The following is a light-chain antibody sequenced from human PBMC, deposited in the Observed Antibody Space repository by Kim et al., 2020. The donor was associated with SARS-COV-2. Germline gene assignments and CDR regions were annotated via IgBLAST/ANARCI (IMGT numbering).Light chain of an antibody. CDR2: EVS. V-gene: IGKV2D-29*01. CDR3: MHSIQVPWT. J-gene: IGKJ1*01. CDR1: KSLVHSDGNTY. Sequence: PASIACKSSKSLVHSDGNTYLYWYLQKAGQPPQLLIHEVSKRFSGVPDRFSGSGSGTDFTLKISRVEAEDVGIYYCMHSIQVPWTFGQGTKVDIK.